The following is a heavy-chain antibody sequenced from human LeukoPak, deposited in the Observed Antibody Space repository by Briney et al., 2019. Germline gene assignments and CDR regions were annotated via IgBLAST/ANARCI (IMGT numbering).Heavy chain of an antibody. V-gene: IGHV4-34*01. CDR1: GGSFSGYY. CDR2: INHSGST. D-gene: IGHD3-22*01. CDR3: ERVRYYYDSSHPDY. Sequence: PSETLSLTCAVYGGSFSGYYWSWIRQPAGKGLEWIGEINHSGSTNYNPSLKSRVTISVDTSKNQFSLKLSSLTAADTAVYYCERVRYYYDSSHPDYWGQGTLVTVSS. J-gene: IGHJ4*02.